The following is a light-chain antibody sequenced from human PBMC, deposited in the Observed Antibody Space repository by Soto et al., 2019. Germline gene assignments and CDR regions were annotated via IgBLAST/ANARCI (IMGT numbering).Light chain of an antibody. CDR2: GAS. CDR1: QSVSHN. CDR3: QQYTNWPPWT. V-gene: IGKV3-15*01. Sequence: EIVMTQSPATLSVSPGERANLSCRNSQSVSHNLAWYQQKPGQAPRLLIFGASTRAPGIPARFSGSGSWTEFTLSISRLQSEDFAVYYCQQYTNWPPWTFGQGTKVDIK. J-gene: IGKJ1*01.